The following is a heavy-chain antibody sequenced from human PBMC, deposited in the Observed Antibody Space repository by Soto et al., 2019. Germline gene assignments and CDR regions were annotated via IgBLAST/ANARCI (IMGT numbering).Heavy chain of an antibody. Sequence: QVQLLESGPGLVKPSETLSLTCTVSGGSIDRYYWSWIRQLPGKGLEWVGYVYFTGDTYGNPSLKSRLTMSVDSSNQISLTLTSVTAADTAVYYCARLRTLDRDYKIGATDVWGQGTAVTVSS. CDR2: VYFTGDT. CDR1: GGSIDRYY. V-gene: IGHV4-59*01. J-gene: IGHJ6*02. CDR3: ARLRTLDRDYKIGATDV. D-gene: IGHD4-17*01.